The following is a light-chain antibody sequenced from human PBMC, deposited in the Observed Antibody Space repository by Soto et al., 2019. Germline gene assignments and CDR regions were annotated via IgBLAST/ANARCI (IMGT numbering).Light chain of an antibody. CDR2: DVS. J-gene: IGKJ4*01. CDR1: QSVSGY. CDR3: QYYNNWLAT. Sequence: EIVLTQSPVTLSLSPGERATLSCRASQSVSGYLAWYQQKPGQAPRLLIYDVSNRATGIPARFSGSGSGTDFTLTISSLEPEDFTIYYCQYYNNWLATFGGGTKVDIK. V-gene: IGKV3-11*01.